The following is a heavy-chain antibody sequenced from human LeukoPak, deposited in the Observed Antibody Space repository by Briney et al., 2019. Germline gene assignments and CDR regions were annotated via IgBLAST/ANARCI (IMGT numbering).Heavy chain of an antibody. D-gene: IGHD3-3*01. CDR1: GFIFSNYV. J-gene: IGHJ4*02. Sequence: PGGSLRLSCEASGFIFSNYVMHWVRQAPGKGLEWVSAISGSGGSTYYADSVKGRFTISRDNSKNTLYLQMNSLRAEDTGVYYCAKDHYWSIDYWGRGTLVTVSS. CDR2: ISGSGGST. CDR3: AKDHYWSIDY. V-gene: IGHV3-23*01.